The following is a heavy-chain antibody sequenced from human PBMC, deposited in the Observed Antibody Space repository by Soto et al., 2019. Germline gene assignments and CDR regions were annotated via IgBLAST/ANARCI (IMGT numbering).Heavy chain of an antibody. D-gene: IGHD5-12*01. CDR2: IYAGGST. CDR1: GGSISSHY. CDR3: ARAGGYEVQGNNSFGP. J-gene: IGHJ5*02. V-gene: IGHV4-4*07. Sequence: SETLSLACTVSGGSISSHYWSWVRQPAGGGLEWIGRIYAGGSTNSNPSLTSRVTMSLDTSRNQFSLKLTSVTAADTAMYYCARAGGYEVQGNNSFGPWGQGTLVTVSS.